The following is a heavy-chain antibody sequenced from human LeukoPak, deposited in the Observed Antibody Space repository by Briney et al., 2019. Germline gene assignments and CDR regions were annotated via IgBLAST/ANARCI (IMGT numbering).Heavy chain of an antibody. D-gene: IGHD3-10*01. CDR3: ARHAVSGSGKYYYYYYMDV. Sequence: SEALSLTCTVSGGSISSYYWGWIRQPPGKGLEWIGSIYYSGSTYYNPSLKSRVTISVDTSKNQFSLMLSSVTAADTAVYYCARHAVSGSGKYYYYYYMDVWGKGTTVTVSS. CDR2: IYYSGST. CDR1: GGSISSYY. J-gene: IGHJ6*03. V-gene: IGHV4-39*01.